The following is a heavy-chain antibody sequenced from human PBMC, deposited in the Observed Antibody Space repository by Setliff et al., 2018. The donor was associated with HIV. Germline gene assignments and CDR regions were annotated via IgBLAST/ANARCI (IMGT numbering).Heavy chain of an antibody. Sequence: PGGSLRLSCAASGFTFSSYWISWVRQAPGKGLEWVANINRDGSETYYLDPVKGRFTISRDNAKNSLYLQMHSLRVDDTAVYYCARDSGTVVGATGPGYWGQGTLVTVSS. CDR2: INRDGSET. CDR1: GFTFSSYW. V-gene: IGHV3-7*01. CDR3: ARDSGTVVGATGPGY. J-gene: IGHJ4*02. D-gene: IGHD1-26*01.